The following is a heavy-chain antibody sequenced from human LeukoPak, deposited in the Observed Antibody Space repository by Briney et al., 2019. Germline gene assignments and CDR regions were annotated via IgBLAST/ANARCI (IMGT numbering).Heavy chain of an antibody. V-gene: IGHV5-51*01. J-gene: IGHJ4*02. Sequence: GESLKISCEASGFNFNNYLVGWVRQMPGKGLEWIGIIYPGDYDTRYSPSFQGHVTISVDKSISTAYLQWSSLKASDTAMYYCARHDESGWSDYWGQGTLVTVSS. CDR1: GFNFNNYL. D-gene: IGHD6-19*01. CDR3: ARHDESGWSDY. CDR2: IYPGDYDT.